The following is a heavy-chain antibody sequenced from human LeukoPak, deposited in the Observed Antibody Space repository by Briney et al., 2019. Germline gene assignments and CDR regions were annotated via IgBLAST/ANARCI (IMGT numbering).Heavy chain of an antibody. CDR2: INPNSGRT. D-gene: IGHD3-22*01. J-gene: IGHJ3*02. Sequence: ASVKVSCKSSGYTFSGYYMHWVRQAPGQGLEWMGWINPNSGRTNYAQKFQGRVTMTRDTSISTAYMELRSLRSDDTAVYYCARDVGTMIPRAFDIWGQGTVVTVSS. CDR1: GYTFSGYY. V-gene: IGHV1-2*02. CDR3: ARDVGTMIPRAFDI.